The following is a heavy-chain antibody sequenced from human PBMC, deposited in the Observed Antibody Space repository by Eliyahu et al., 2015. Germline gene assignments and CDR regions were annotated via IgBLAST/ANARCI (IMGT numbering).Heavy chain of an antibody. CDR3: ARSSLRYDSSGYPDY. V-gene: IGHV4-38-2*01. CDR1: GYSISSGYY. J-gene: IGHJ4*02. CDR2: IYHSGST. Sequence: QVQLQESGPGLVKPSETLSLTCAVSGYSISSGYYWGWIRQPPGKGLEWIGIIYHSGSTYYNMSLKSRVTISVDTSKNQFSLKLSSVTAADTAVYYCARSSLRYDSSGYPDYWGQGTLVTVSS. D-gene: IGHD3-22*01.